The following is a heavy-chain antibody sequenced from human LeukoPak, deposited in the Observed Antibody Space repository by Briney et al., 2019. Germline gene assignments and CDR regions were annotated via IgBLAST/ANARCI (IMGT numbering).Heavy chain of an antibody. V-gene: IGHV3-53*04. CDR3: ARASIAAAGTSGWYFDL. Sequence: GGSPRLSCAASGFTVSSNYMSWVRQAPGKGLEWVSVIYSGGSTYYADSVKGRFTFSRHNSKNTLYLQMNSLRAEDTAVYYCARASIAAAGTSGWYFDLWGRGTLVTVSS. J-gene: IGHJ2*01. CDR1: GFTVSSNY. D-gene: IGHD6-13*01. CDR2: IYSGGST.